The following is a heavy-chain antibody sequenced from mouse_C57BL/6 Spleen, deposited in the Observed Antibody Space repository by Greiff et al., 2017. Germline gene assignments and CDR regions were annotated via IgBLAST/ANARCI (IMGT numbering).Heavy chain of an antibody. CDR3: ARDYGSSYVFDY. J-gene: IGHJ2*01. Sequence: QVQLQQSGPELVKPGASVKISCKASGYAFSSSWMHWVKQRPGKGLEWIGRIYPGDGDTNYNGKFKGKATLTADKSSSTAYMQLSSLTSEDSAVYFCARDYGSSYVFDYWGQGTTLTVSS. D-gene: IGHD1-1*01. V-gene: IGHV1-82*01. CDR2: IYPGDGDT. CDR1: GYAFSSSW.